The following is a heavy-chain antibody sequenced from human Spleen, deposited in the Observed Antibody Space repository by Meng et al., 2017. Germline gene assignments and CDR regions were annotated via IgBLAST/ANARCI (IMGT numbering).Heavy chain of an antibody. CDR1: GGSVTSGSYY. CDR3: ARERYYYYGMDV. V-gene: IGHV4-61*01. J-gene: IGHJ6*02. Sequence: GSLRLSCAVSGGSVTSGSYYWSWIRQPPGKGLEWIGYINYGGSTDYSPSLKSRVTISVDTSKNQFSLKLTSVTAADTAVYYCARERYYYYGMDVWGQGTTVTVS. CDR2: INYGGST.